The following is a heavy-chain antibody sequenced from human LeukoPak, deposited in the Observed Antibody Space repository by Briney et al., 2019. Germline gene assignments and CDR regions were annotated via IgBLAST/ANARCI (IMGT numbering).Heavy chain of an antibody. J-gene: IGHJ6*03. CDR2: INPNSGGT. CDR3: AKGYSGYDWGYYYYMDV. D-gene: IGHD5-12*01. V-gene: IGHV1-2*02. CDR1: GYTFTGYY. Sequence: GASVKVSCKASGYTFTGYYIHWVRQAPGQGLEWMGWINPNSGGTNYAQKFQGRVTMTRDTSISTAYMELSRLRSDDTAVYYCAKGYSGYDWGYYYYMDVWGKGTTVTVSS.